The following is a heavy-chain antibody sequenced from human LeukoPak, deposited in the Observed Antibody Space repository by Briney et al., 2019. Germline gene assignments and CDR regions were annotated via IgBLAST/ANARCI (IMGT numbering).Heavy chain of an antibody. D-gene: IGHD3-22*01. Sequence: PSETLSLTCTVSGYSISSGYYWVWIRQPAGKGLEWIGRIYTSGSTNYNPSLKSRVTISVDTSKNQFSLKLTSVTAADTAVYYCARGPYKYDGSGAFDIWGQGTVVTVSS. V-gene: IGHV4-61*02. CDR2: IYTSGST. CDR1: GYSISSGYY. J-gene: IGHJ3*02. CDR3: ARGPYKYDGSGAFDI.